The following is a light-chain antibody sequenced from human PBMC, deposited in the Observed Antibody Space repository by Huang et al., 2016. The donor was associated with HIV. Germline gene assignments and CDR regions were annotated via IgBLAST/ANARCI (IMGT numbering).Light chain of an antibody. CDR3: QHYNNWLA. V-gene: IGKV3-15*01. CDR1: QTVNSN. Sequence: EIVMTQSPATLSVSPGERATLSCRASQTVNSNLACYQQKPGQAPRLIIYGASTRATGVPASVSGSGSGTKFTLTINSLQSEDFAVYYCQHYNNWLAFGQGTKVEIK. J-gene: IGKJ1*01. CDR2: GAS.